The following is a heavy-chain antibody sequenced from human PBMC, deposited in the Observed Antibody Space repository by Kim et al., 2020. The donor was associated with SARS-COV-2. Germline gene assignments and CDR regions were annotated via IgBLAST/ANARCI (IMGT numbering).Heavy chain of an antibody. CDR1: GFTFSSYG. CDR2: ISYDGSNK. J-gene: IGHJ4*02. V-gene: IGHV3-30*18. D-gene: IGHD6-19*01. CDR3: AKDLGRIAVAGTHYFDY. Sequence: GGSLRLSCAASGFTFSSYGMHWVRQAPGKGLEWVAVISYDGSNKYYADSVTGRFTISRDNSKNTLYLQMNSLRADDTAVYYCAKDLGRIAVAGTHYFDYWGQGTLVTVSS.